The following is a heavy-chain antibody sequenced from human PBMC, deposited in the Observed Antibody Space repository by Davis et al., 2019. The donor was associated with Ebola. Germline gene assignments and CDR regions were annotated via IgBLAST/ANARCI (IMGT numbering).Heavy chain of an antibody. CDR1: GFTFSSYG. V-gene: IGHV3-30*03. J-gene: IGHJ6*02. Sequence: GESLKISCAASGFTFSSYGMHWVRQAPGKGLEWVAVISYDGSNKYYADSVKGRFTISRDNSKNTLYLQMNSLRAEDTAVYYCARGGTVTTLYGMDVWGQGTTVTVSS. CDR3: ARGGTVTTLYGMDV. D-gene: IGHD4-11*01. CDR2: ISYDGSNK.